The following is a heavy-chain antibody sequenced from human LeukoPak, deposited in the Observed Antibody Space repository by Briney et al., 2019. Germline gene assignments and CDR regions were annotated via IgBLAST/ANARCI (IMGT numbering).Heavy chain of an antibody. CDR2: INPSGGST. CDR1: GYTFTSYY. Sequence: GASVKVSCKASGYTFTSYYMHWVRQAPGQGLEWMGIINPSGGSTSYAQKFQGRVTMTRDTSTSTVYMELSSLRSEDTAVYYCARYCSSTSCYEAFDIWGQGTMVTVSS. J-gene: IGHJ3*02. D-gene: IGHD2-2*01. CDR3: ARYCSSTSCYEAFDI. V-gene: IGHV1-46*01.